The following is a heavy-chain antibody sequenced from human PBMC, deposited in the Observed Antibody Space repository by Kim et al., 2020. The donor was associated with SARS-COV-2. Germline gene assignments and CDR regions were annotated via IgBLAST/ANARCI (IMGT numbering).Heavy chain of an antibody. V-gene: IGHV1-69*10. CDR3: GKGSLTRYSENVLDP. D-gene: IGHD1-26*01. J-gene: IGHJ5*02. Sequence: SVKVSCKASGYTFSSYAIRWVRQAPGQGLEWMGWIISILGIAKYAQKFQGRVTITAAKSTTPAYMALSTLGSKTPAVYSCGKGSLTRYSENVLDPWGQG. CDR1: GYTFSSYA. CDR2: IISILGIA.